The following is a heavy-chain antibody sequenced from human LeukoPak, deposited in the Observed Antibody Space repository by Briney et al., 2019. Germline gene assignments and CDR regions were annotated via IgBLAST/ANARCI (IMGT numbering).Heavy chain of an antibody. CDR1: GFTFSSYS. CDR3: ARVKGYFDSGNYFGFFDF. V-gene: IGHV3-23*01. CDR2: ISGTTGTI. D-gene: IGHD3-10*01. J-gene: IGHJ4*02. Sequence: PGGSLRLSCAASGFTFSSYSMNWVRQAPGKGLEWVSTISGTTGTIYYADSVKGRFSISRDNSKNTLYLQMKSLRAEDTAEYHCARVKGYFDSGNYFGFFDFWGQGTLVTVSS.